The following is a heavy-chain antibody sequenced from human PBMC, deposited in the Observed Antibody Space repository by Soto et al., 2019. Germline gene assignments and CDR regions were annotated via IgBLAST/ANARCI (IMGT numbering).Heavy chain of an antibody. CDR1: GFTFSSYS. CDR2: ISSSSSYI. J-gene: IGHJ4*02. V-gene: IGHV3-21*04. CDR3: AKEDSSGWYGDVVDY. Sequence: GGSLRLSCAASGFTFSSYSMNWVRQAPGKGLEWVSSISSSSSYIYYADSVKGRFTISRDNAKNSLYLQINSLRAEDTAVYYCAKEDSSGWYGDVVDYWGQGTLVTVSS. D-gene: IGHD6-19*01.